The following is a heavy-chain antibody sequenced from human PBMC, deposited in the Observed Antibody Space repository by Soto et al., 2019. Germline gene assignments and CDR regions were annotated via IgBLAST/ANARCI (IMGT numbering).Heavy chain of an antibody. Sequence: ASVKVSCKASGYTFTGYYMHWVRQAPGQGLECMGIINPSGGSTGYAQKFQGRVTMTRDTSTSTVYMELSSLRSEDTAVYYCARDSVYFDLLTGYSNGPNYGMDVWGQGTTVTVSS. J-gene: IGHJ6*02. CDR1: GYTFTGYY. V-gene: IGHV1-46*01. D-gene: IGHD3-9*01. CDR3: ARDSVYFDLLTGYSNGPNYGMDV. CDR2: INPSGGST.